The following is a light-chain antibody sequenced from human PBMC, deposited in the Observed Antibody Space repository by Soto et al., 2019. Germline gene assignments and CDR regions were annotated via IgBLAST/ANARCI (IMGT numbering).Light chain of an antibody. CDR2: ATS. Sequence: DIHMTQSPTSLSASVGDRVTITCRASQNIRSYLNWYQQIPGKAPNLLIYATSILQTGVPSRFSGSGTGTDFTLTINGLQPEDFATYYCQQGYTTRWTFGQGTKVEIK. J-gene: IGKJ1*01. CDR1: QNIRSY. CDR3: QQGYTTRWT. V-gene: IGKV1-39*01.